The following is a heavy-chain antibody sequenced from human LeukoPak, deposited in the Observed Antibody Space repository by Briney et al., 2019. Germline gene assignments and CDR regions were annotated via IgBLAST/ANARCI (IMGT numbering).Heavy chain of an antibody. Sequence: GRSLRLSCAASGFTFDDYAMHWVRQAPGKGLEWVSGISWNSGSIGYADSVKGRFTISRDNAKNSLSLQMNNLRVEDTAVYYCARAGSHWHYVYWGQGTVVTVSS. J-gene: IGHJ4*02. CDR2: ISWNSGSI. D-gene: IGHD3-10*01. V-gene: IGHV3-9*01. CDR3: ARAGSHWHYVY. CDR1: GFTFDDYA.